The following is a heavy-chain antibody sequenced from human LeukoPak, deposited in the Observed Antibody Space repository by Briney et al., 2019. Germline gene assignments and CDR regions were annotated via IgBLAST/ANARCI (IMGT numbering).Heavy chain of an antibody. CDR3: AKGGSVYYYYYYGMDV. CDR1: GFTFSSYA. CDR2: ISGSGGST. V-gene: IGHV3-23*01. Sequence: GGSLRLSCAASGFTFSSYAMSWVRQAPGKGLEWVSAISGSGGSTYYADSVKGRFTISRGNSKNTLYLQMNSLRAEDTAVYYCAKGGSVYYYYYYGMDVWGQGTTVTVSS. D-gene: IGHD3-16*01. J-gene: IGHJ6*02.